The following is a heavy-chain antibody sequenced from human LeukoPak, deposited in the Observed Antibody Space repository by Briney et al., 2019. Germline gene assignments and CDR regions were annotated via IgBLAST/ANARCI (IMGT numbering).Heavy chain of an antibody. D-gene: IGHD1-26*01. CDR2: ISISSSYI. V-gene: IGHV3-21*01. CDR3: AKDRGWELLYFDY. J-gene: IGHJ4*02. CDR1: GITFSSYS. Sequence: GGSLRLSCAASGITFSSYSMNWVRQAPGKGLEWVSSISISSSYIYYADSVKGRFTISRDNAKNSLYLRMYSLRAEDTAVYYCAKDRGWELLYFDYWGQGTLVTVSS.